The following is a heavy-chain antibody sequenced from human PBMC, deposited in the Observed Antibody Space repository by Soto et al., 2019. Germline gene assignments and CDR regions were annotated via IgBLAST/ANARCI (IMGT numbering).Heavy chain of an antibody. CDR2: ISYDGSNK. J-gene: IGHJ4*02. CDR3: ARDGQLVLHDY. V-gene: IGHV3-30-3*01. CDR1: GFTFSSYA. D-gene: IGHD6-6*01. Sequence: PGGSLRLSGAASGFTFSSYAMHWVRQAPGKGLEWVSVISYDGSNKYYADSVKGRFTISGDNSKNTLYLQMNSLRAEDTAVYYCARDGQLVLHDYWVQGTLVTVSS.